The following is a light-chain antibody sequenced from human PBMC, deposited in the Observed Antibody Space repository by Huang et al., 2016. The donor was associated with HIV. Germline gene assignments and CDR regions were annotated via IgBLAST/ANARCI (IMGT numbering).Light chain of an antibody. V-gene: IGKV3-20*01. Sequence: EIVLTQSPGTLSLSPGERATLSCRASHRVANNFLAWYRQRPGQAPRLLIYGASTRATGIAGRFSGSGSGTDFILTINRLEPEDFAVYYCQQYGSSPGTFGQGTKVEIK. CDR2: GAS. J-gene: IGKJ1*01. CDR1: HRVANNF. CDR3: QQYGSSPGT.